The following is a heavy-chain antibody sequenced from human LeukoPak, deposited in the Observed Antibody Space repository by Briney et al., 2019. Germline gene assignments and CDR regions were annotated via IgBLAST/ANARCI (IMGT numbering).Heavy chain of an antibody. CDR1: GSTFGNFG. CDR2: IWNDENNK. D-gene: IGHD1/OR15-1a*01. CDR3: AKGTVLGTPFFDF. J-gene: IGHJ4*02. Sequence: PEGSLRLSCVTSGSTFGNFGKHWVRQAPGKGLEWVAVIWNDENNKYYAESVKGRFTISRDNVKNTLYMQMNSLRAEDTSVYYCAKGTVLGTPFFDFWGQGTLVTVSS. V-gene: IGHV3-33*06.